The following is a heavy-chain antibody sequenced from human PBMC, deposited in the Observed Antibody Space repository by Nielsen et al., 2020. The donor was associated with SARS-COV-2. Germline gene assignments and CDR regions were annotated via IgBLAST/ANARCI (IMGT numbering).Heavy chain of an antibody. D-gene: IGHD3-3*01. J-gene: IGHJ6*02. V-gene: IGHV1-69*06. Sequence: WVRQAPGQGLEWMGGIIPIFGTANYAQKFQGRVTITADKSTSTAYMELSSLRSEDTAVYYCAREMAIFGEHYYYYYGMDVRGQGTTVTVSS. CDR2: IIPIFGTA. CDR3: AREMAIFGEHYYYYYGMDV.